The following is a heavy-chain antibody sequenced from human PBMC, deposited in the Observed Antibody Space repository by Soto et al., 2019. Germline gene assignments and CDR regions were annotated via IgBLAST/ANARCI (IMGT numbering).Heavy chain of an antibody. CDR2: IYHSGST. V-gene: IGHV4-4*02. Sequence: SETLSLTCAVSGGSISSSNWWSWVRQPPGKGLEWMGEIYHSGSTNYNPSLKSRVTISVDKSKNQFSLKLSSVTAADTAVYYCASPGVTPNYYYGMDVWGQGATVTVSS. J-gene: IGHJ6*02. CDR1: GGSISSSNW. D-gene: IGHD4-4*01. CDR3: ASPGVTPNYYYGMDV.